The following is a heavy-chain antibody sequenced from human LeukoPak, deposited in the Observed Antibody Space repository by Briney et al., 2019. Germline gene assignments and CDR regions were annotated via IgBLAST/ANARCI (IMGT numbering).Heavy chain of an antibody. D-gene: IGHD2-2*01. CDR3: ARPDCSSTSCPLYYYYYGMDV. CDR2: IDPSGSYT. J-gene: IGHJ6*02. Sequence: GESLKISCKGSGYSFTSYWISWVRQMPGKGLEWMGRIDPSGSYTNYSPSFQGHVTISADKSISTAYLQWSSLKASDTAMYYCARPDCSSTSCPLYYYYYGMDVWGQGTTVTVSS. CDR1: GYSFTSYW. V-gene: IGHV5-10-1*01.